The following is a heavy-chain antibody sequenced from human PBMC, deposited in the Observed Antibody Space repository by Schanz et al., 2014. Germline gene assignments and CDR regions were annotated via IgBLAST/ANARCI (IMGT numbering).Heavy chain of an antibody. CDR2: INSDGTTT. Sequence: EVQLLESGGGLAQPGGSLRLACAASGFNFNTYAMSWVRQAPGKGLVWVSHINSDGTTTTYADSVKGRFTISRDNLKNTVYLQMNSLRAGDTAVYYCAKDGRLPYYGTGSDFDYWGQGTLVAVSS. V-gene: IGHV3-23*01. D-gene: IGHD3-22*01. CDR1: GFNFNTYA. CDR3: AKDGRLPYYGTGSDFDY. J-gene: IGHJ4*02.